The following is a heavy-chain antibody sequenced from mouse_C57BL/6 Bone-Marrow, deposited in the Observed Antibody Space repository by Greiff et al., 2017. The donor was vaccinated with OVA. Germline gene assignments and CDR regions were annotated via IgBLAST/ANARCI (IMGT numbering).Heavy chain of an antibody. CDR2: IHPNSGST. CDR3: AREGTTVFDY. D-gene: IGHD1-1*01. J-gene: IGHJ2*01. V-gene: IGHV1-64*01. Sequence: QVQLQQPGAALVKPGASVKLSCKASGYTFTSSWMHWVQQRPGQGLEWIGMIHPNSGSTNYNEKFKSKATLTVDKSSSTAYMQLSSLTSEDSAVYYCAREGTTVFDYWGQGTTLTVSS. CDR1: GYTFTSSW.